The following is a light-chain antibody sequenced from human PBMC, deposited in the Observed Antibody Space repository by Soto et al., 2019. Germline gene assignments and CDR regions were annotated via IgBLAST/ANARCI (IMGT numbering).Light chain of an antibody. V-gene: IGKV1-5*01. Sequence: DIQMTQSPCTLSASVGDRVTITCRASQSISSWLAWYQQKPGKAPKLLIYDASSLESGVPSRFSGSGSGTEFTLTISSLQPDDFATYYCQQYNSYSLTFGGGTKVDIK. J-gene: IGKJ4*01. CDR1: QSISSW. CDR3: QQYNSYSLT. CDR2: DAS.